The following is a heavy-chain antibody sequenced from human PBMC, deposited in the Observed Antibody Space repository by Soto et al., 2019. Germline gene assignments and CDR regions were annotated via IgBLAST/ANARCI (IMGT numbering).Heavy chain of an antibody. V-gene: IGHV1-18*04. CDR2: ISAYNGNT. CDR3: ARIGSTVTWYFDL. Sequence: ASVKVSCKASGYTFTSYYMHWVRQAPGQGLEWMGWISAYNGNTNYAQKLQGRVTMTTDTSTSTAYMELRSLRSDDTAVYYCARIGSTVTWYFDLWGRGTLVTSPQ. CDR1: GYTFTSYY. J-gene: IGHJ2*01. D-gene: IGHD5-12*01.